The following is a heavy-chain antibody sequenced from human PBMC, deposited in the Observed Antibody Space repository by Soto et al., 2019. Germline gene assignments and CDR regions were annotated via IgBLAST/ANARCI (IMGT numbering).Heavy chain of an antibody. Sequence: GESLKISCKGSGYSFTSYWIGWVRQMPGKGLEWMGIIYPGDSDTRYSPSFQGQVTISADKSISTAYLQWSSLKASDTAMYYCARHSTRDGYNYGDYYYYYGMDVWGQGTTVTVSS. D-gene: IGHD5-12*01. CDR2: IYPGDSDT. J-gene: IGHJ6*02. V-gene: IGHV5-51*01. CDR3: ARHSTRDGYNYGDYYYYYGMDV. CDR1: GYSFTSYW.